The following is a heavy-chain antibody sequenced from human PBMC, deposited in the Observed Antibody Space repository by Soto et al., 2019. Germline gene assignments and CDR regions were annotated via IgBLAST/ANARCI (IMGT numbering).Heavy chain of an antibody. Sequence: QVQLVESGGGVVQPGRSLRLSCAASGFTFSSYAMHWVRQAPGKGLEWVAVISYDGSNKYYADSVKGRFTISRDNSKNTLYLQMNSLRAEDTAVYYCARGPVRPGYIVVVPAANYGMDVWGQGTTVTVSS. D-gene: IGHD2-2*01. CDR2: ISYDGSNK. CDR3: ARGPVRPGYIVVVPAANYGMDV. J-gene: IGHJ6*02. CDR1: GFTFSSYA. V-gene: IGHV3-30-3*01.